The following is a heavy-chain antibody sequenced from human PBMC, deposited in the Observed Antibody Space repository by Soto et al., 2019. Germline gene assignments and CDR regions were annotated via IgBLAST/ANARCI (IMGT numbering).Heavy chain of an antibody. D-gene: IGHD3-3*01. Sequence: EVQLVESGGGLVQPGGSLRLSCSASGFTFSSYAMHWVRQAPGKGLEYVSAISSNGGSTYYADSVKGRFTISRDNSKNTLYLQMSSLRAEDTAVYYCVKVGGLYYDLWGFGLDVWGQGTTVTVSS. CDR3: VKVGGLYYDLWGFGLDV. V-gene: IGHV3-64D*06. CDR2: ISSNGGST. J-gene: IGHJ6*02. CDR1: GFTFSSYA.